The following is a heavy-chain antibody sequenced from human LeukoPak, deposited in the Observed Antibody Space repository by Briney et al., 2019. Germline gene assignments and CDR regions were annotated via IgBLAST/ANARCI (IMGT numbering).Heavy chain of an antibody. D-gene: IGHD3-3*01. V-gene: IGHV3-48*01. Sequence: GGSLRLSCAASGFTFSSYGMSWVRQAPGKGLEWVSYISSTSSIKYYADSVKGRFTISRDNAKNSLYLQMSSLRAEDTAVYYCATSFGVVNPFDYWGQGTLVTVSS. CDR3: ATSFGVVNPFDY. J-gene: IGHJ4*02. CDR1: GFTFSSYG. CDR2: ISSTSSIK.